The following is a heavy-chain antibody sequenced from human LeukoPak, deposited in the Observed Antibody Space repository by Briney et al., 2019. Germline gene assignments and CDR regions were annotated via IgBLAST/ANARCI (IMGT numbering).Heavy chain of an antibody. D-gene: IGHD3-10*01. CDR3: VKDGGYHGSGSLYYFDY. V-gene: IGHV3-64D*06. Sequence: WGTLRLSCSAPTFTYSRYAMHWVRQAPGPALEYLSAISSNGGSTYYADSVKGRFTISRDNSKNTLYLQMSSLRAEDTAVYYCVKDGGYHGSGSLYYFDYWGQGTLVTVSS. CDR1: TFTYSRYA. J-gene: IGHJ4*02. CDR2: ISSNGGST.